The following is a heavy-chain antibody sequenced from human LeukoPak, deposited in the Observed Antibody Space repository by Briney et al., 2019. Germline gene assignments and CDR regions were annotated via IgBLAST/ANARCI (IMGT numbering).Heavy chain of an antibody. D-gene: IGHD6-19*01. Sequence: ASVKVSCKASDYTFISYGISWVRQAPGQGLEWMGGIIPIFGTANYAQKFQGRVTITADESTSTAYMELSSLRSEDTAVYYCAREAGYSSGWYVYWGQGTLVTVSS. CDR2: IIPIFGTA. CDR3: AREAGYSSGWYVY. V-gene: IGHV1-69*13. J-gene: IGHJ4*02. CDR1: DYTFISYG.